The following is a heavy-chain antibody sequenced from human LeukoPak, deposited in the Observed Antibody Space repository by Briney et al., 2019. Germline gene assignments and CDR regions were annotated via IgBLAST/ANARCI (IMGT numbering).Heavy chain of an antibody. CDR3: VRGQLALFGWFDP. Sequence: SETLSLTCIVSGGSISSISSNNYHRGWIRQPPGKDLEWIGSIFYSGSTYYTPSLKSRLTISVDTSKNQFSLKLSSVTAADTAVYYCVRGQLALFGWFDPWGQGTLVTVSS. CDR1: GGSISSISSNNYH. V-gene: IGHV4-39*01. CDR2: IFYSGST. J-gene: IGHJ5*02. D-gene: IGHD6-13*01.